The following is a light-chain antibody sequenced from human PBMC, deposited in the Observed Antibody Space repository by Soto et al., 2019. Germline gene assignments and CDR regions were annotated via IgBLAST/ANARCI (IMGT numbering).Light chain of an antibody. CDR3: SSYTSSSTLYV. V-gene: IGLV2-14*01. CDR1: SSDVGGYND. J-gene: IGLJ1*01. CDR2: EVS. Sequence: QSVLTQPASVSGSPGQSITISCTGTSSDVGGYNDVSWYQQHPGKAPKLMIYEVSNRPSGVSNRFSGSKSGNKASLTISGLQAEDEADYSCSSYTSSSTLYVFGTGTKVTVL.